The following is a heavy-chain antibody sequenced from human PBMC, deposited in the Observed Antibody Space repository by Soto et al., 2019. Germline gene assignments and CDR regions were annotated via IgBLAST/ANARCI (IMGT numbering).Heavy chain of an antibody. J-gene: IGHJ6*02. CDR3: AKATIRFLDTYGMDV. V-gene: IGHV3-23*04. D-gene: IGHD3-3*01. CDR2: ISGSGAST. Sequence: EVQLVESGGGLAQPGGSLRLSCAASGFTFSSYAMSWVRQGPGKGLEWVSAISGSGASTFYTDSVKGRFTVSRDNSKNTLYLQMNSLRAEDTAVYYCAKATIRFLDTYGMDVWGQGTTVAVSS. CDR1: GFTFSSYA.